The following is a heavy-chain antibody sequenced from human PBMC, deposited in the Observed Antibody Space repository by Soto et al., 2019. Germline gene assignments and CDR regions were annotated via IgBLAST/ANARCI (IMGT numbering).Heavy chain of an antibody. CDR3: TRDTHRTQNVISAARSRYYYYGMDV. CDR2: IRSKAYGGTT. Sequence: EVQLVESGGGLVKPGRSLRLSCTASGFTFGDYAMSWFRQAPGKGLEWVGFIRSKAYGGTTEYAASEKGRFTISRHDSKSLAYLQMNSLKTEDTAVYYCTRDTHRTQNVISAARSRYYYYGMDVWGQGTTVTVSS. D-gene: IGHD6-13*01. CDR1: GFTFGDYA. V-gene: IGHV3-49*05. J-gene: IGHJ6*02.